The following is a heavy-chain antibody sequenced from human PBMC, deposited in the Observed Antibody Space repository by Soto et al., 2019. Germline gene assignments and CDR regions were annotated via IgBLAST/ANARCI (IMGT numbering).Heavy chain of an antibody. Sequence: EVQLVESGGGLVQPGGSLRLSCAAPGFTFSSYWMHWVRQAPGKGLVWVTRINRDGGSRSYADSVKGRFTISRDNAKNTLYLQMNSLRAEDTAVYYCARVGYPASLDYWGQGTLVTVSP. CDR1: GFTFSSYW. CDR3: ARVGYPASLDY. CDR2: INRDGGSR. V-gene: IGHV3-74*01. J-gene: IGHJ4*02. D-gene: IGHD5-12*01.